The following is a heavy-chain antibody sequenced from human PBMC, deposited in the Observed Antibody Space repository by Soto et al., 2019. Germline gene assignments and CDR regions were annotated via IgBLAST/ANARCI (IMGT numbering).Heavy chain of an antibody. CDR3: APQGFYRLGV. CDR1: GDSITGDNW. Sequence: QVQLQESGPGLVQPSGTLSLTCAVSGDSITGDNWWSWVRQPPGKGLEWIGEIHHSGATNYDPSLKSRLTISVHKSKTQFSLKLNSVTAADTAMFYCAPQGFYRLGVWGRGTTVTVSS. V-gene: IGHV4-4*02. CDR2: IHHSGAT. J-gene: IGHJ6*02.